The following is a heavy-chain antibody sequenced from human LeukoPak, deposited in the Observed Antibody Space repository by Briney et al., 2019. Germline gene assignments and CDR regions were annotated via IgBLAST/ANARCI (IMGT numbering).Heavy chain of an antibody. CDR2: INTDGSTT. CDR3: ARDISRTMDV. Sequence: GGSLRLSCVASGFTFSSRWMHWVRQAPGKGLVWVSIINTDGSTTRYADFVEGRLTISRDNARNTLYLEMNSLRVEDTAVYFCARDISRTMDVWAQGTTVTV. D-gene: IGHD2/OR15-2a*01. J-gene: IGHJ6*02. CDR1: GFTFSSRW. V-gene: IGHV3-74*01.